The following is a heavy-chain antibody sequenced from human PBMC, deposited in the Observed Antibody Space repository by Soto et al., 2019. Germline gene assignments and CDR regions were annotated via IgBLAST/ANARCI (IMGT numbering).Heavy chain of an antibody. CDR2: INAGNGNT. CDR1: GYTFTSYA. CDR3: GTDKNQWLAVFDY. J-gene: IGHJ4*02. D-gene: IGHD6-19*01. Sequence: ASVKVSCKASGYTFTSYAMHWVRQAPGQRLEWMGWINAGNGNTNYSQKFQGRVTITGDTSASTAYMELSSLRSEDTAVYYCGTDKNQWLAVFDYWGQGTLVTVSS. V-gene: IGHV1-3*01.